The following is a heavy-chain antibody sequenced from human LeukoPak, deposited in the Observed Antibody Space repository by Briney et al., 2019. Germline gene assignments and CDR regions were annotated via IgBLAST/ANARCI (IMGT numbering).Heavy chain of an antibody. Sequence: GGSLRLSCAASGFTFSSYGMHWVRQAPGKGLEWVAVISYDGSNKYYADSVKGRFTISRDNSKNTLYLQMNSLRAEDTAVYYCAMCWLLAAFDIWGQRTMVTVSS. V-gene: IGHV3-30*03. CDR1: GFTFSSYG. CDR3: AMCWLLAAFDI. D-gene: IGHD3-9*01. J-gene: IGHJ3*02. CDR2: ISYDGSNK.